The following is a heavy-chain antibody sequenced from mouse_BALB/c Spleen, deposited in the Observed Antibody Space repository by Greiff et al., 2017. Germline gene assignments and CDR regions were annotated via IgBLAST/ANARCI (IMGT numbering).Heavy chain of an antibody. V-gene: IGHV3-2*02. CDR2: ISYSGST. D-gene: IGHD1-1*01. CDR1: GYSITSDYA. Sequence: EVKLVESGPGLVKPSQSLSLTCTVTGYSITSDYAWNWIRQFPGNKLEWMGYISYSGSTSYNPSLKSRISITRDTSKNQFFLQLNSVTTEDTATYYCASWALLRSYYYAMDYWGQGTSVTVSS. CDR3: ASWALLRSYYYAMDY. J-gene: IGHJ4*01.